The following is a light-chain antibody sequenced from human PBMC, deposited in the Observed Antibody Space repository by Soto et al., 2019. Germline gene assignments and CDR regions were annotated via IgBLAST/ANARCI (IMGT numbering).Light chain of an antibody. J-gene: IGKJ5*01. CDR3: MQSTQVPPT. CDR1: QSLLHITGETF. V-gene: IGKV2D-29*02. CDR2: EVS. Sequence: DVVMTQTPLSLSVAPGQPASISCKSIQSLLHITGETFLFWYLQKPGQSPQILIYEVSNRVSGVTARFSGSGSGTDFTLQIIRVEKDDVGSYYCMQSTQVPPTFGQGTRLEIE.